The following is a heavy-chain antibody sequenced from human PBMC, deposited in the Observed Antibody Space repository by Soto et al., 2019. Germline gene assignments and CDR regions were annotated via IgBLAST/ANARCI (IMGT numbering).Heavy chain of an antibody. CDR1: GGSISRYY. D-gene: IGHD5-18*01. CDR3: ARAGYSYGFGYYYDY. J-gene: IGHJ4*02. V-gene: IGHV4-59*01. CDR2: IYYDGTT. Sequence: ASETLSLTCTVSGGSISRYYWSWIRQPPGEGLEWIGYIYYDGTTNYSPSLKSRVTISVDTSNNQFSLRLSSVTAADTAVYYCARAGYSYGFGYYYDYWGQGTLVTVSS.